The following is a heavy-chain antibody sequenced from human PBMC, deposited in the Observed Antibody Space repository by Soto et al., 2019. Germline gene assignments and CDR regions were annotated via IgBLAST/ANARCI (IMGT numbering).Heavy chain of an antibody. Sequence: SETLSLTCTVSGGSISSSSYYWGWIRQPPGKGLEWIGSIYYSGSTYYNPSLKSRVTISVDTSKNQFSLKLSSVTAADTAVYYCARHRGGYLYYYYGMDVWGQGTTVTVSS. CDR3: ARHRGGYLYYYYGMDV. J-gene: IGHJ6*02. V-gene: IGHV4-39*01. CDR2: IYYSGST. D-gene: IGHD5-12*01. CDR1: GGSISSSSYY.